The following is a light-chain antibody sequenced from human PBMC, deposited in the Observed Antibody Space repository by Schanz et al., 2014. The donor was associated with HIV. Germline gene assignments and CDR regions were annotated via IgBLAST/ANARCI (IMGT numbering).Light chain of an antibody. V-gene: IGKV3-20*01. CDR2: GAY. Sequence: IVLTQSPGTLSLSPGERATLSCRASQSVSSTYIAWYQQKPGQAPRILIYGAYNRATGIPDRFSGSGSGTDFTLTISGLEPGDFAVYYCQQYSGSPPWTFGQGTKVEIK. CDR1: QSVSSTY. J-gene: IGKJ1*01. CDR3: QQYSGSPPWT.